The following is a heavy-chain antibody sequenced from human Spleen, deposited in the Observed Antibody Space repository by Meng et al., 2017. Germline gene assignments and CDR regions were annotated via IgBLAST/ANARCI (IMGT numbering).Heavy chain of an antibody. J-gene: IGHJ4*02. CDR2: INHSGST. D-gene: IGHD4-11*01. V-gene: IGHV4-34*01. CDR3: ARGPTTMAHDFDY. CDR1: GGSFSDYY. Sequence: QKGGAGLYKPSETLSLPCVVSGGSFSDYYWSWIRQPPGKGLEWIGEINHSGSTSYNPSLESRATISVDTSQNNLSLKLSSVTAADSAVYYCARGPTTMAHDFDYWGQGTLVTVSS.